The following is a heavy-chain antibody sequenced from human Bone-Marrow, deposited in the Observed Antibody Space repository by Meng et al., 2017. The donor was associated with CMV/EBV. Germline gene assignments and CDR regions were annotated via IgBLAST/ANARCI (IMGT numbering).Heavy chain of an antibody. Sequence: GESLKISCAASGFTFSSYAMSWVRQAPGKGLEWVSVIYSGGSSTYYADSVKGRFTISRDTSKNTLYLQMNSLRAEDTAVYYCAKEGAGLTVNFDYWGQGTLVTVSS. CDR2: IYSGGSST. V-gene: IGHV3-23*03. D-gene: IGHD4/OR15-4a*01. J-gene: IGHJ4*02. CDR3: AKEGAGLTVNFDY. CDR1: GFTFSSYA.